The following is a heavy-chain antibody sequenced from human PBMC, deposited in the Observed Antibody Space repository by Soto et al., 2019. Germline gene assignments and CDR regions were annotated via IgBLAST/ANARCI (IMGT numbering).Heavy chain of an antibody. D-gene: IGHD3-22*01. CDR1: GGSLSSGAYY. J-gene: IGHJ4*02. V-gene: IGHV4-31*03. CDR2: IYYSGST. Sequence: SETLSLTCTVSGGSLSSGAYYWSWIRQHPGKGLEWIGYIYYSGSTYYNPSLESRVTLSVDTSTKQFSLKVSSVTAADTAVYYCALANYFDSSGRFDYWGPGTLVNVSS. CDR3: ALANYFDSSGRFDY.